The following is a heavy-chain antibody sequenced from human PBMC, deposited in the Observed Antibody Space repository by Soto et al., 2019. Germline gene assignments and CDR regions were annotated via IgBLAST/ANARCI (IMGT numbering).Heavy chain of an antibody. CDR3: AKALDTYHDFWSGYHFDY. D-gene: IGHD3-3*01. CDR1: GFSFDDYA. J-gene: IGHJ4*02. V-gene: IGHV3-9*01. Sequence: EVQLVESGGGLVQPGRSLRLSCAASGFSFDDYAMHWVRQAPGKGLEWVSGISWNSGSVGYAESVKGRFTISRDNAKKSLYLQMNSLRAEDTAFYYCAKALDTYHDFWSGYHFDYWGQGTPVTVSS. CDR2: ISWNSGSV.